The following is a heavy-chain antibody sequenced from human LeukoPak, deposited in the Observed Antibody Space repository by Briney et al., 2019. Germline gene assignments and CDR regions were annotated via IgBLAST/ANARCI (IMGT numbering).Heavy chain of an antibody. J-gene: IGHJ4*02. Sequence: SETLSLTCTVSGYSISSGYYWGWIRQPPGKGLEWIGSIYHSGSTYYNPSLKSRVTISVDTSKNQFSLKLSSVTAADTAVYYCAREYSGYVQGYWGQGTLVTVSS. CDR1: GYSISSGYY. D-gene: IGHD5-12*01. V-gene: IGHV4-38-2*02. CDR2: IYHSGST. CDR3: AREYSGYVQGY.